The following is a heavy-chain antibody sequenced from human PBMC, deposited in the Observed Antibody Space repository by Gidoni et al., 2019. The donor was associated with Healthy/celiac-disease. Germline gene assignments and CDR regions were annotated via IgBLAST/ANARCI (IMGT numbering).Heavy chain of an antibody. CDR2: ISSSSSTI. D-gene: IGHD6-19*01. CDR3: ARDSLYSSGWYPGVFDY. J-gene: IGHJ4*02. Sequence: EVQLVESGGGLVQPGVSLRLSCAASGFTFIRYSINWVRQDPGKGLEWVSYISSSSSTIYYADSVKGRFTISRDNAKNSLYLQMNSLRAEDTAVYYWARDSLYSSGWYPGVFDYWGQGTLVTVSA. CDR1: GFTFIRYS. V-gene: IGHV3-48*04.